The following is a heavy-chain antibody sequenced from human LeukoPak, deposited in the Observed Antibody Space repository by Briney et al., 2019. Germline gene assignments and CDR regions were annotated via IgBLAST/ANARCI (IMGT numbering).Heavy chain of an antibody. CDR1: GYTFTSYD. CDR3: ARGAGRPGLVYYMDV. V-gene: IGHV1-8*03. D-gene: IGHD1-14*01. CDR2: MNPNSGNT. Sequence: ASVKVSCKASGYTFTSYDINWVRQATGQGLEWMGWMNPNSGNTGYAQKFQGRVTITRNTSISTAYMELSSLRSEDTAVYYCARGAGRPGLVYYMDVWGKGTTVTVSS. J-gene: IGHJ6*03.